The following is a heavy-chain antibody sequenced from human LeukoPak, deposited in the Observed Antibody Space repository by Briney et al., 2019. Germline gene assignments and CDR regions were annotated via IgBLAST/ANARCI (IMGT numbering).Heavy chain of an antibody. CDR3: ARDISYGDDAFDY. V-gene: IGHV1-18*01. CDR2: ISAYDGNT. D-gene: IGHD4-17*01. CDR1: GYTFTNYG. J-gene: IGHJ4*02. Sequence: ASVKVSCKTSGYTFTNYGINWVRQAPGQGLEWMGWISAYDGNTNYAQSVPGRVTMTTDTSTSTAYMELRSLRSDDTAVYYCARDISYGDDAFDYWGQGTLVTVSS.